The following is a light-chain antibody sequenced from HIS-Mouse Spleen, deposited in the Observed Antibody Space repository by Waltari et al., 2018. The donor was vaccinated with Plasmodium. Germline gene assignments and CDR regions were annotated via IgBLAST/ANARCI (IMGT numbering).Light chain of an antibody. Sequence: IVLTQSPGTLSLSPGERATLSCRASQSVSSSYLAWYQQKPGQAPRLLIYGASSRATGIPDRFSGSGSGTDFTLTISRVEAEDVGVYYCMQALQTPLTFGGGTKVEIK. CDR2: GAS. CDR3: MQALQTPLT. CDR1: QSVSSSY. J-gene: IGKJ4*01. V-gene: IGKV3-20*01.